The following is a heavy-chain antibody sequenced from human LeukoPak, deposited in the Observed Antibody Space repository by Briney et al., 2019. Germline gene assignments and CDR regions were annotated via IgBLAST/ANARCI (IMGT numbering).Heavy chain of an antibody. J-gene: IGHJ4*02. CDR3: ARDSDSRETFDY. D-gene: IGHD2-21*01. CDR1: GGSINSGPYY. CDR2: ISPSGSS. V-gene: IGHV4-61*02. Sequence: SETLFLICTVSGGSINSGPYYWTWIRQPAGKGLEWIGRISPSGSSNYNPSLQSRVTMSVDTSKRQFSLSLSSVTAADTAVYYCARDSDSRETFDYWGQGTLVAVSS.